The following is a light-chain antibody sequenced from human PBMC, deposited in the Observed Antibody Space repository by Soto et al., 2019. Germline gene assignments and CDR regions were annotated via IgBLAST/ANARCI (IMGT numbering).Light chain of an antibody. CDR1: QSVSSSY. V-gene: IGKV3-20*01. Sequence: EILLMQSPGTLSLSPGERATLSCRASQSVSSSYLAWYEQKPSQAPRLLIYGGSSRATGIPDRFRGSGSGTDFTLTISRLEPEDFAVYYCQQYAYSPPTFGPGTKVDIK. CDR2: GGS. J-gene: IGKJ3*01. CDR3: QQYAYSPPT.